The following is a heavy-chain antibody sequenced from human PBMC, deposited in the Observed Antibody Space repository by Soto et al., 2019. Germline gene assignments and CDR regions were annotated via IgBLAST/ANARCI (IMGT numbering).Heavy chain of an antibody. J-gene: IGHJ3*02. CDR1: GFSLSNARMG. V-gene: IGHV2-26*01. D-gene: IGHD1-26*01. CDR2: IFSNDEK. Sequence: QVTLKESGPVLVKPTETLTLTCTVSGFSLSNARMGVSWIRQPPGQALEWLAHIFSNDEKSYSTALKSRLTISKDTSKSQVVLTMTNMDPVDTATYYCARIIEGASAFDIWGQGTMVTVSS. CDR3: ARIIEGASAFDI.